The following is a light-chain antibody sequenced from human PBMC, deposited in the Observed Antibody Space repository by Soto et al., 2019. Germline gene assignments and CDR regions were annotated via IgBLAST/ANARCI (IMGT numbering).Light chain of an antibody. Sequence: EIVLTQSPGTLSLSPGERATLSCRASQSVSSSYLAWYQQKPGQAPRLLIYGASSRATGIPDRFSGSGSGTDFTLTISRLEPEDCAVYYCQQYGSSPQTFVQGTKVEIK. CDR3: QQYGSSPQT. V-gene: IGKV3-20*01. CDR1: QSVSSSY. J-gene: IGKJ1*01. CDR2: GAS.